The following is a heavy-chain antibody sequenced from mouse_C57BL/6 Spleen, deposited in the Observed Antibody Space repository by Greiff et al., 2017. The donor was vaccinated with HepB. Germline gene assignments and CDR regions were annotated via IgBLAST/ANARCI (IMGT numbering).Heavy chain of an antibody. CDR2: IYPRSGNT. V-gene: IGHV1-81*01. J-gene: IGHJ3*01. CDR1: GYTFTSYG. CDR3: ARTTTVVATRDAY. D-gene: IGHD1-1*01. Sequence: VQLVESGAELARPGASVKLSCKASGYTFTSYGISWVKQRTGQGLEWIGEIYPRSGNTYYNEKFKGKATLTADKSSSTAYMELRSLTSEDSAVYFCARTTTVVATRDAYWGQGTLVTVSA.